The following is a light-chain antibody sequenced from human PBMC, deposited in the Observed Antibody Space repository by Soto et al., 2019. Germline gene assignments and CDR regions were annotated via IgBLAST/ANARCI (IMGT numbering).Light chain of an antibody. J-gene: IGKJ1*01. CDR1: QSVSSIY. CDR2: GAS. Sequence: EIVLTQSPGTLSLSPGERATLSCRASQSVSSIYLAWYQQKPGQAPRLLIYGASSRATGIPDRFSGGGSGTDFTLTISRLEPEDFAVYYCQQYGSSRWTFGQGTKGISN. V-gene: IGKV3-20*01. CDR3: QQYGSSRWT.